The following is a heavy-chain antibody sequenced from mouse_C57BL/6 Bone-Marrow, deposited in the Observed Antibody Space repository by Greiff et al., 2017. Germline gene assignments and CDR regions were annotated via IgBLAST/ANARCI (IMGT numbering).Heavy chain of an antibody. CDR3: AIWDYGSSLYWYFDV. D-gene: IGHD1-1*01. Sequence: QVQLQQSGPELVKPGASVKISCKASGYAFSSSWMNWVKQRPGKGLEWIGRIYPGDGDTNYNGQFKGKATLTADTSSSTAYMQLSSLTSEDSAVYFCAIWDYGSSLYWYFDVWGTGTTVTVSS. CDR1: GYAFSSSW. J-gene: IGHJ1*03. CDR2: IYPGDGDT. V-gene: IGHV1-82*01.